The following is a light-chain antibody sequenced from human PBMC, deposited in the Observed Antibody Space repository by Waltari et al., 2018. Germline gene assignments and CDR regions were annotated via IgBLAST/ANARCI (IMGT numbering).Light chain of an antibody. Sequence: IVMTQSPDSLTASLGERATINCKPSRTILYSSNNKNHLAWYQQKPGQPPKLLIYWASTRESGVPDRFSGSGSGTDFTLTISSLQPEDVAVYYCQQYYTTPPYTFGQGTKLEIK. V-gene: IGKV4-1*01. J-gene: IGKJ2*01. CDR1: RTILYSSNNKNH. CDR3: QQYYTTPPYT. CDR2: WAS.